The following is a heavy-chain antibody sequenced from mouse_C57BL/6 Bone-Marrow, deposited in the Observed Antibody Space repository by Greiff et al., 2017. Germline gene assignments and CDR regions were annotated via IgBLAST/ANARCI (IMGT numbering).Heavy chain of an antibody. Sequence: QVQLQQSGPELVRPGVSVKISCKGSGYTFTDYAMHWVKQSHAKSLEWIGVLSTYYGDARYNQKFKDKATMTVDKSSSTAYMELARLTSEDYAVSRHDYGGFAYWGQGTLVTVSA. CDR2: LSTYYGDA. V-gene: IGHV1-67*01. CDR1: GYTFTDYA. D-gene: IGHD2-4*01. CDR3: DYGGFAY. J-gene: IGHJ3*01.